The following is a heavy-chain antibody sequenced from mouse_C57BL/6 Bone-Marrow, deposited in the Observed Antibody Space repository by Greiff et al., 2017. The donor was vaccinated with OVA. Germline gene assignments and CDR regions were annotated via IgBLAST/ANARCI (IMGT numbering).Heavy chain of an antibody. V-gene: IGHV1-81*01. CDR3: ARGGWLLGYFDY. D-gene: IGHD2-3*01. CDR2: IYPRSGNT. Sequence: VQLQQSGAELARPGASVKLSCKASGYTFTSYGISWVKQRTGQGLEWIGEIYPRSGNTYYSEKFKGKATLTADKSSSTAYMELRSLTSEDSAVYFCARGGWLLGYFDYWGQGTTLTVSS. CDR1: GYTFTSYG. J-gene: IGHJ2*01.